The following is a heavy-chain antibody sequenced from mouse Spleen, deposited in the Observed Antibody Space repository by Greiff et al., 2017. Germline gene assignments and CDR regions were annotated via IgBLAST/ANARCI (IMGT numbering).Heavy chain of an antibody. D-gene: IGHD1-1*01. CDR1: GFTFSSFG. CDR3: ARDGSSPWFAY. J-gene: IGHJ3*01. V-gene: IGHV5-17*02. Sequence: EVQVVESGGGLVQPGGSRKLSCAASGFTFSSFGMHWVRQAPEKGLEWVAYISSGSSTIYYADTVKGRFTISRDNPKNTLFLQMTSLRSEDTAMYYCARDGSSPWFAYWGQGTLVTVSA. CDR2: ISSGSSTI.